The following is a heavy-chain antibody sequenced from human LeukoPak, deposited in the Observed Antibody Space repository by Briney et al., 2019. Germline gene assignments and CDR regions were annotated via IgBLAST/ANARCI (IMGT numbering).Heavy chain of an antibody. Sequence: PSETLSLTCAVYGGSFSDYFWSWVRQPPGKGLEWIGELYFDVNTNYNPSLKSRVTISIDTSKNQFSLKLSSVTAADTAVYYCARLRPSYTYSYADFWGQGTLVTVS. CDR3: ARLRPSYTYSYADF. V-gene: IGHV4-34*01. CDR2: LYFDVNT. J-gene: IGHJ4*02. D-gene: IGHD5-18*01. CDR1: GGSFSDYF.